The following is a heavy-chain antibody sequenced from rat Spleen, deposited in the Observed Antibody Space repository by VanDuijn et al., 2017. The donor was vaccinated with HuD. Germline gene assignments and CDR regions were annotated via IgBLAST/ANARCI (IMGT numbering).Heavy chain of an antibody. D-gene: IGHD1-10*01. Sequence: EVQLQESGPGLVKPSQSLSLTCSVTGYSITSSYRWNWIRKFPGNKLEWMGYIDNGGSTNYNPSLRSRISITRDTSKNQFFLRVNSVTSEDTATYYCAREGLTLDFWGPGTMVTVSS. V-gene: IGHV3-3*01. J-gene: IGHJ1*01. CDR2: IDNGGST. CDR3: AREGLTLDF. CDR1: GYSITSSYR.